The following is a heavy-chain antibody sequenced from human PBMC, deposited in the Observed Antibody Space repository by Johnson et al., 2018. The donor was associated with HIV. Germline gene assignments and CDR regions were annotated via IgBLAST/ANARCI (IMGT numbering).Heavy chain of an antibody. V-gene: IGHV3-66*01. CDR1: GFTFDDYG. CDR3: ARKGDAFDI. J-gene: IGHJ3*02. CDR2: IYSGGST. Sequence: VQLVESGGGLVRPGGSLRLSCAASGFTFDDYGMSWVRQAPGKGLEWVSAIYSGGSTYYADSVKGRFTISRDNSKNTLYVQMNSLRAEDTAVYYCARKGDAFDIWGQGTKVTVSS.